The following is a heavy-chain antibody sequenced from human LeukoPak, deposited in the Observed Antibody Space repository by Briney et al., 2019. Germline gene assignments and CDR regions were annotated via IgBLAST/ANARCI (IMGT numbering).Heavy chain of an antibody. D-gene: IGHD3-10*01. J-gene: IGHJ6*03. CDR1: GGFISSGSYY. CDR3: ARVSFGSGYYNYMDV. Sequence: SETLSPTCTVSGGFISSGSYYWSWIRQPAGKGLEWIGRVYTTGSTNYNPSLKSRVTMSLDTSKNQFSLKLSSVTAADTAVYYCARVSFGSGYYNYMDVWGKGTTVTVSS. CDR2: VYTTGST. V-gene: IGHV4-61*02.